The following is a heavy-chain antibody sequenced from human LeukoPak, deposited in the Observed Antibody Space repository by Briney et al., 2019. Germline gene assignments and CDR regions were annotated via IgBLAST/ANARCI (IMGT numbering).Heavy chain of an antibody. CDR3: ARVHGTSGECDL. Sequence: SGGSLRLSCAASGFSFSDYYMSWIRQAPEKGLEWVSYISSSGSTIYYADSVKGRFTISRDNAKNSLYLQMNSLRAEDTAVYYCARVHGTSGECDLWGQGTVVTVSS. CDR1: GFSFSDYY. CDR2: ISSSGSTI. D-gene: IGHD3-10*01. J-gene: IGHJ4*02. V-gene: IGHV3-11*04.